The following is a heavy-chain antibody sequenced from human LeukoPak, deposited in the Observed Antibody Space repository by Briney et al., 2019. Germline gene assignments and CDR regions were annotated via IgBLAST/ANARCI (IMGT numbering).Heavy chain of an antibody. J-gene: IGHJ5*02. CDR1: GGSISSYY. CDR2: IYYSGST. V-gene: IGHV4-59*01. D-gene: IGHD2-2*02. CDR3: ARRTSRGYCSSTSCYRPNWFDP. Sequence: SETLSLTCTVSGGSISSYYWSWIRQPPGKGLEWIGYIYYSGSTNYNPSLKSRVTISVDTSKNQFSLKLSSVTAADTAVYYCARRTSRGYCSSTSCYRPNWFDPWGQGTLVTVSS.